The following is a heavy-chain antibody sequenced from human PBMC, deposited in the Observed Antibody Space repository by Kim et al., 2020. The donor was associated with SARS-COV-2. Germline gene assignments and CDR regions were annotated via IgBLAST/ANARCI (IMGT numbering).Heavy chain of an antibody. CDR1: GGSISSSSYY. D-gene: IGHD1-26*01. J-gene: IGHJ4*02. V-gene: IGHV4-39*01. CDR3: ASGYSGRSVDY. CDR2: IYYSGST. Sequence: SETLSLTCTVSGGSISSSSYYWGWIRQPPGKGLEWIGSIYYSGSTYYNPSLKSRVTISVDTSKNQFSLKLTSVTAADTAVYYCASGYSGRSVDYWGQGTLVTVSS.